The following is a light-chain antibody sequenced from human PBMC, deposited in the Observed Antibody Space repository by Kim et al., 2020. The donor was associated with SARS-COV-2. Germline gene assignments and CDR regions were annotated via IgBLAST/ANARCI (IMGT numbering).Light chain of an antibody. Sequence: SSELTQDPAVSVALGQTVRITCQGDSLRIYYASWYQQKPGQAPVLVIYGKNNRPSGIPDRFSGSSSGNTASLTITGAQAEDEADYYCNSRDSSGNHQVFGGGTQLTVL. CDR3: NSRDSSGNHQV. CDR2: GKN. V-gene: IGLV3-19*01. CDR1: SLRIYY. J-gene: IGLJ3*02.